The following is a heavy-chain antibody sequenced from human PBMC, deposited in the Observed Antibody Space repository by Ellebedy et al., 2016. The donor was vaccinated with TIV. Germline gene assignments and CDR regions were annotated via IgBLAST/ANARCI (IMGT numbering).Heavy chain of an antibody. D-gene: IGHD3-10*01. CDR2: INPNSGGT. Sequence: ASVKVSCXASGYTFTGYYMHWVRQAPGQGLEWMGWINPNSGGTNYAQKFQGWVTMTRDTSISTAYMELSRLRSDDTAVYYCARDDGAWGVRGVIIPVDYYYYYMDVWGKGTTVTVSS. CDR1: GYTFTGYY. J-gene: IGHJ6*03. CDR3: ARDDGAWGVRGVIIPVDYYYYYMDV. V-gene: IGHV1-2*04.